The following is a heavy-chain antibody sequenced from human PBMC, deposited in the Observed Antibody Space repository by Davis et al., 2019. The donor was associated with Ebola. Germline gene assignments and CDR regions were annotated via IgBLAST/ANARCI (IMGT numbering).Heavy chain of an antibody. CDR3: AKDTSNVWFDV. D-gene: IGHD6-19*01. V-gene: IGHV3-23*01. Sequence: PGGSLRLSCAVSGFTFSSCGMHWVRRAPGKGLEWVSTLGLSADTYYADSVKGRFTISRDNSKNTLHLQMNSLRVEDTAIYYCAKDTSNVWFDVWGQGTMVTVSS. CDR2: LGLSADT. CDR1: GFTFSSCG. J-gene: IGHJ3*01.